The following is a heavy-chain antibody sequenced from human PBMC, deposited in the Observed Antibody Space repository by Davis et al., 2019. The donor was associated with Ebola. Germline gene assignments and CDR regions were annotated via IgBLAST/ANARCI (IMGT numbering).Heavy chain of an antibody. CDR3: ARGDIVVVPEGNPLNPKDY. V-gene: IGHV1-2*06. CDR2: INPNSGGT. CDR1: GGTFSSYT. D-gene: IGHD2-2*01. Sequence: ASVKVSCKASGGTFSSYTISWVRQAPGQGLEWMGRINPNSGGTNYAQKFQGRVTMTRDTSISTAYMELSRLRSDDTAVYYCARGDIVVVPEGNPLNPKDYWGQGTLVTVSS. J-gene: IGHJ4*02.